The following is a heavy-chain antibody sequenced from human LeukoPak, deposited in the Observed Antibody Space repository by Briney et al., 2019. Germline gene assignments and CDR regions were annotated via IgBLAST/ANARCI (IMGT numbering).Heavy chain of an antibody. D-gene: IGHD5-18*01. Sequence: ASVKVSCKASGYTFTNCGISWVRQAPGQGLEWMGWISAYNGNTHYAQKLQGRVTVTTDTSTSTAYMEVRSLRSDDTAVYYCARDFGYSYGIHSGFDSWGQGTQVTVSS. CDR1: GYTFTNCG. CDR3: ARDFGYSYGIHSGFDS. CDR2: ISAYNGNT. J-gene: IGHJ4*02. V-gene: IGHV1-18*01.